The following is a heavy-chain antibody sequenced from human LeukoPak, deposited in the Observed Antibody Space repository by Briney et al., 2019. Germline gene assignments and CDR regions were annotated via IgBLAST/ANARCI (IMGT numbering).Heavy chain of an antibody. V-gene: IGHV3-7*01. Sequence: GGSLRLSCAASGFIFSRDWMSWVRQAPGRGLEWVANINQDESEAFSVDSVKGRFTIFRDNAKNSLYLQMNRLRAEDTAVYYCARGRTGTAWNWFDPWGQGTLVTVSS. CDR3: ARGRTGTAWNWFDP. J-gene: IGHJ5*02. CDR1: GFIFSRDW. CDR2: INQDESEA. D-gene: IGHD1-1*01.